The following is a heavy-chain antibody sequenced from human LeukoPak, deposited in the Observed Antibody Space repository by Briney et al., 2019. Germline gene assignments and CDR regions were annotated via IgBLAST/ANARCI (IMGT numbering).Heavy chain of an antibody. V-gene: IGHV1-2*02. Sequence: ASVKVSCKASGYTFTGYYMHWVRQAPGQGLEWMGWINPNSGGTNYAQKFQGRVTMTRDTSISTAYMELSRLRSDDTAVYYCARDLQGYSGYDFFFHWGQGTLVTVSS. J-gene: IGHJ4*02. CDR2: INPNSGGT. D-gene: IGHD5-12*01. CDR1: GYTFTGYY. CDR3: ARDLQGYSGYDFFFH.